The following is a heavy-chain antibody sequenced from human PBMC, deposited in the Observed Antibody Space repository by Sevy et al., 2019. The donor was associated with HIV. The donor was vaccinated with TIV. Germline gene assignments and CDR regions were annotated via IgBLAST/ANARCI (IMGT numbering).Heavy chain of an antibody. CDR2: IYFSGST. CDR3: ARDRSAGAFDL. J-gene: IGHJ3*01. Sequence: SETLSLTCTVSGASIIAYYWSWVRQAPGKGLEWIGNIYFSGSTDYNPSLRSRVTISIDTPKNQFSLNNQFSLRLSSVTAADTALYYCARDRSAGAFDLWGPGTRVTVSS. CDR1: GASIIAYY. D-gene: IGHD1-26*01. V-gene: IGHV4-59*01.